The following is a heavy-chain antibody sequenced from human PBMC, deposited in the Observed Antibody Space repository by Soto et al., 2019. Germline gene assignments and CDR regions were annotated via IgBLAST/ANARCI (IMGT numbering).Heavy chain of an antibody. CDR3: TTQSPYVLLWFGELLPLGPFDY. CDR2: IKSKTDGGTT. CDR1: GFTFSNAW. V-gene: IGHV3-15*01. Sequence: EVQLVESGGGLVKPGGSLRLSCAASGFTFSNAWMSWVRQAPGKGLEWVGRIKSKTDGGTTDYAAPVKGRFTISRDDSKNTLYLQMNSLKTEDTAVYYCTTQSPYVLLWFGELLPLGPFDYWGQGTLVTVSS. J-gene: IGHJ4*02. D-gene: IGHD3-10*01.